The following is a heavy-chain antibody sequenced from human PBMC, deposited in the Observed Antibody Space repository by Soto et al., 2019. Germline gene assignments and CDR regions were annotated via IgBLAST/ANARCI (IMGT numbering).Heavy chain of an antibody. CDR2: ISYDGSNK. CDR3: ARTKGKSSTSPSAMDV. J-gene: IGHJ6*02. D-gene: IGHD2-2*01. V-gene: IGHV3-30-3*01. CDR1: GFTFSSYA. Sequence: PGGSLSLSCAASGFTFSSYAMHWVRQAPGKGLEWVAVISYDGSNKYYADSVKGRFTISRDNSKNTLYLQMNSLRAEDTAVYYCARTKGKSSTSPSAMDVWGQGTTVTVSS.